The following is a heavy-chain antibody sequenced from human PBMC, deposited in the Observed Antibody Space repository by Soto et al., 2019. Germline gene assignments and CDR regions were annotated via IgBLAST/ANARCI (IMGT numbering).Heavy chain of an antibody. CDR2: IYYSRIT. J-gene: IGHJ4*02. CDR1: GGSISCSTCF. CDR3: AMLPHSGSNYYFDY. D-gene: IGHD1-26*01. V-gene: IGHV4-39*01. Sequence: QLQLQESGPGLVKPSETLSLTCTVSGGSISCSTCFWGWIRQPPGEGLEWIGSIYYSRITYYNPSLKSRVTISLDTSKNQFSLKLSSVTAADTAVYYCAMLPHSGSNYYFDYWGQGTLVTVSS.